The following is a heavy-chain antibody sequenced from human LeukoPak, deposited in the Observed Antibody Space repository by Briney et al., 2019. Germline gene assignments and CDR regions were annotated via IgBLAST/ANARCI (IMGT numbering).Heavy chain of an antibody. V-gene: IGHV6-1*01. CDR1: GDSVSSNSAV. J-gene: IGHJ3*02. CDR2: TYYRSKWYN. Sequence: SQTLSLTCAISGDSVSSNSAVWNWIRQSPSRGLEWLGRTYYRSKWYNDYAVSVKSRITIKPVTSKNQFSLQLNSATPEDTAVYYSARLGLGGAFDIWGQGTMVTVSS. CDR3: ARLGLGGAFDI. D-gene: IGHD2-15*01.